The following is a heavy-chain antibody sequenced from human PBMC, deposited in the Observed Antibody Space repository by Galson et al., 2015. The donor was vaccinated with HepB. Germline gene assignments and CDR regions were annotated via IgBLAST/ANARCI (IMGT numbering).Heavy chain of an antibody. Sequence: SLRLSCAASGFSLSIYDMHWVRQVTGKGLEWVSAVSPSGDPYYEDSVKGRFTISRENAKNSMYLQMNNLRAGDTALYYCAREIRTPTGVGDGMDFWGQGTTVTVSS. CDR3: AREIRTPTGVGDGMDF. CDR1: GFSLSIYD. D-gene: IGHD2-8*01. V-gene: IGHV3-13*05. CDR2: VSPSGDP. J-gene: IGHJ6*02.